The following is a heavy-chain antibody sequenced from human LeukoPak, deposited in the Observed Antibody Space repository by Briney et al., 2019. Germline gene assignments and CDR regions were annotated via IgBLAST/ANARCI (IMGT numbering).Heavy chain of an antibody. CDR1: GGSFSGYY. CDR3: AREGAARRFDY. D-gene: IGHD6-6*01. V-gene: IGHV4-34*01. CDR2: INHSGST. J-gene: IGHJ4*02. Sequence: SETLSLICAVYGGSFSGYYWSWIRQPPGKGLEWIGEINHSGSTNYNPSLKSRVTISVDASKNQFSLKLSSVTAADTAVYYCAREGAARRFDYWGQGTLVTVSS.